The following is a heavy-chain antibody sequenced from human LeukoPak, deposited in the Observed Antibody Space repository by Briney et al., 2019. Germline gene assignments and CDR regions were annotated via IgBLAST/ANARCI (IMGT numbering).Heavy chain of an antibody. Sequence: ASVMVSCKASGYTFSAYYMHWVRQAPGQGLEWMGYINPNSGGTKYAQKSQGRVTLTRDTSISTAYMELSRLRSDDTAVYYCARVEGNTATLEDWGQGTLVTVSS. D-gene: IGHD5-18*01. CDR2: INPNSGGT. CDR3: ARVEGNTATLED. CDR1: GYTFSAYY. J-gene: IGHJ4*02. V-gene: IGHV1-2*02.